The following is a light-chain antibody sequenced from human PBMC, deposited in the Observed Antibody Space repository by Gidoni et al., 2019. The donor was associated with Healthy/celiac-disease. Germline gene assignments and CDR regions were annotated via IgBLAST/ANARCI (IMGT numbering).Light chain of an antibody. CDR1: KLGDKY. Sequence: SYELTQPPSVFVSPGQTASFTCSGDKLGDKYACWYQQKPGQSPVLVIYQDSKRPSGIPERFSGSNSGNTATLTISGTQAMDEADYYCQAWDSSTYVFGTGTKVTVL. CDR3: QAWDSSTYV. J-gene: IGLJ1*01. CDR2: QDS. V-gene: IGLV3-1*01.